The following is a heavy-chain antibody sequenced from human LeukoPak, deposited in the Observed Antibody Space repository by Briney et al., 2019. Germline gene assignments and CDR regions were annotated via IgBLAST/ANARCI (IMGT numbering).Heavy chain of an antibody. CDR2: IRYDGSNK. D-gene: IGHD3-10*01. J-gene: IGHJ3*02. V-gene: IGHV3-30*02. Sequence: HPGGSLRLSCAASGFTFSSYSMNWVRQAPGKGLEWVAFIRYDGSNKYYADSVKGRFTISRDNSKNTLYLQMNSLRAEDTAVYYCAKEGSPSHDAFDIWGQGTMVTVSS. CDR1: GFTFSSYS. CDR3: AKEGSPSHDAFDI.